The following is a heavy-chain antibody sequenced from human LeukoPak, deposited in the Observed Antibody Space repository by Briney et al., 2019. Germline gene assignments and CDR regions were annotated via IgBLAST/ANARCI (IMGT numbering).Heavy chain of an antibody. D-gene: IGHD3-10*01. J-gene: IGHJ4*02. CDR3: ARDQRGRGKNFDY. CDR2: ISSSSSYI. Sequence: AGGSLRLSCAASGFTLSRYSMNWVRQAPGKGLEWVSSISSSSSYIYYADSVKGRFTISRDNAKNSLYLQMNSLRAEDTAVYYCARDQRGRGKNFDYWGQGTLVTVSS. V-gene: IGHV3-21*01. CDR1: GFTLSRYS.